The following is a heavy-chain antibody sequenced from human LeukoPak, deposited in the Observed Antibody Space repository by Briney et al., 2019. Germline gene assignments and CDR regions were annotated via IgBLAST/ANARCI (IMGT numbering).Heavy chain of an antibody. CDR2: INHSGST. Sequence: SETLSLTCAVYGGSFSGYYWSWIRQPPGKGLGWIGEINHSGSTNYNPSLKSRVTISVDTSKNQFSLKLSSVTAADTAVYYCARRGHNRYYYDSSGYHKAFDIWGQGTMVTVSS. J-gene: IGHJ3*02. D-gene: IGHD3-22*01. CDR1: GGSFSGYY. V-gene: IGHV4-34*01. CDR3: ARRGHNRYYYDSSGYHKAFDI.